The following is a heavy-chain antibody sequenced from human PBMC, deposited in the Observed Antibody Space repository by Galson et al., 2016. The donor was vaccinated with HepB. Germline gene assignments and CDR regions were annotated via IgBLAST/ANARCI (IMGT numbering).Heavy chain of an antibody. CDR1: GYNFANYW. CDR2: IYPDDSET. Sequence: QSGAEVKKPGESLKISCEALGYNFANYWIGWVRQMPGRGLEWMGIIYPDDSETTYSPSFQGQVTISADMSLNTAYLQWSSLQASDTAMYYCVREHLQRNTGLDYWGQGTLVTV. J-gene: IGHJ4*02. CDR3: VREHLQRNTGLDY. D-gene: IGHD6-25*01. V-gene: IGHV5-51*01.